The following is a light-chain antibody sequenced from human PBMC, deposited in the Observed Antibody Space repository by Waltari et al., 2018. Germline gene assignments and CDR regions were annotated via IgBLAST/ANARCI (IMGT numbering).Light chain of an antibody. CDR3: SSYAGNYVA. J-gene: IGLJ2*01. CDR1: RRDVGGYTF. V-gene: IGLV2-11*01. Sequence: QAAMTQHRAASAPAAQSVTLPCTGTRRDVGGYTFVSWYQQHPGTDPKLIISEVTKRPAGVPDRFSGSKSGNTSSLTISGIQAEDEADYYCSSYAGNYVAFGGGTKLTVL. CDR2: EVT.